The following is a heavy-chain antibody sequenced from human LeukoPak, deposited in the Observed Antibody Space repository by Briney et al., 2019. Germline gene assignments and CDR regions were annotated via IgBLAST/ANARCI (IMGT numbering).Heavy chain of an antibody. J-gene: IGHJ4*02. CDR3: ARYSPNYDFWSGYSIDYFDY. CDR2: ISVYNGNT. V-gene: IGHV1-18*01. Sequence: ASVNVSCKASGYTFTSYGISWVRQAPGQGLEWMGWISVYNGNTNYAQKLQGRVTMTTGTSTRTAYMELRSLRSDDTAVYYCARYSPNYDFWSGYSIDYFDYWGQGTLVTVSS. CDR1: GYTFTSYG. D-gene: IGHD3-3*01.